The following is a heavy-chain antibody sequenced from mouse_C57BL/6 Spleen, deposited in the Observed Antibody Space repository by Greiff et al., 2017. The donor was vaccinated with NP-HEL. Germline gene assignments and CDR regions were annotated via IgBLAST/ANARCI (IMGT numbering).Heavy chain of an antibody. Sequence: VKLQESGPELVKPGASVKISCKASGYAFSSSWMNWVKQRPGKGLEWIGRIYPGDGDTNYNGKFKGKATLTADKSSSTAYMQLSSLTSEDSAVYFCARGNYYGSSPSYYAMDYWGQGTSVTVSS. V-gene: IGHV1-82*01. CDR2: IYPGDGDT. D-gene: IGHD1-1*01. J-gene: IGHJ4*01. CDR3: ARGNYYGSSPSYYAMDY. CDR1: GYAFSSSW.